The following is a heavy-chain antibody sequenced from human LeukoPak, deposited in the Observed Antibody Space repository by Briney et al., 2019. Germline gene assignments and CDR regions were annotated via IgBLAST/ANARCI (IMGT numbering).Heavy chain of an antibody. CDR1: GYTFTGYY. CDR2: INPNSGGT. Sequence: ASVKVSCKASGYTFTGYYMHWVRQAPGQGLEWMGWINPNSGGTNYAQKFQGKITLTRNTSISTAYMELSSLRSDDTAVYYCGIISYYYMDVWGKGTTVTVSS. CDR3: GIISYYYMDV. V-gene: IGHV1-2*02. D-gene: IGHD2/OR15-2a*01. J-gene: IGHJ6*03.